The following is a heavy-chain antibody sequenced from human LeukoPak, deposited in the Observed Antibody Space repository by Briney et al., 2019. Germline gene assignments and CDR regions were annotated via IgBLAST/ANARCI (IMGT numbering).Heavy chain of an antibody. V-gene: IGHV4-34*01. D-gene: IGHD4-17*01. CDR2: INHSGST. J-gene: IGHJ4*02. CDR1: GGSFSGYY. Sequence: PSETLSLTCAVYGGSFSGYYWSWIRQPPGKGLEWIGEINHSGSTNYNPSLKSRVTISVDTSKNQFSLKLSSVTAADTAVYYCARLRAPRGDYWGQGTLVTVSS. CDR3: ARLRAPRGDY.